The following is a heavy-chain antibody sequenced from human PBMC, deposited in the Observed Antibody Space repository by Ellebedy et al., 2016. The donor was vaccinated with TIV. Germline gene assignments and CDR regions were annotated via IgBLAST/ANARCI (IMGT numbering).Heavy chain of an antibody. D-gene: IGHD3-3*01. CDR2: IHSAGNT. CDR3: ARASGYSWYFDL. V-gene: IGHV3-66*01. CDR1: GFTVSSNY. J-gene: IGHJ2*01. Sequence: GESVKISCAASGFTVSSNYMSWVRQAAGKGLEWVSIIHSAGNTYYADSVQGRFTVSRDKSKNTLYLEMRSLRAEDTAVYYCARASGYSWYFDLWGRGTLVTVSS.